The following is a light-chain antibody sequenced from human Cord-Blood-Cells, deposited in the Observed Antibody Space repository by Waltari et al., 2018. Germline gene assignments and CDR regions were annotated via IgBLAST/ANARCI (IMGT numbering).Light chain of an antibody. V-gene: IGKV3-20*01. CDR2: GAS. Sequence: EIPLPQSPATLSSSTGERAPLPRRASQSVSSSYLAWYQQKPGQAPRLLIYGASSRATGIPDRFSGSGSGTDFTLTISRLEPEDFAVYYCQQYGSSPMYTFGQGTKLEIK. CDR3: QQYGSSPMYT. CDR1: QSVSSSY. J-gene: IGKJ2*01.